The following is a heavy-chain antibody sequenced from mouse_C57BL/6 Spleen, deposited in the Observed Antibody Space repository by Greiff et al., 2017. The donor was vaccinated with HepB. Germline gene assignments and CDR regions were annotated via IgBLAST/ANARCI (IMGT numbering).Heavy chain of an antibody. Sequence: EVHLVESGGDLVKPGGSLKLSCAASGFTFSSYGMSWVRQTPDKRLEWVATISSGGSYTSYPDSVKGRFTISRYNAKNTLYLQMSSLKSEDTAMYYCARHGNYDAYFDYWGQGTTRTVAS. CDR2: ISSGGSYT. D-gene: IGHD2-3*01. CDR3: ARHGNYDAYFDY. CDR1: GFTFSSYG. J-gene: IGHJ2*01. V-gene: IGHV5-6*01.